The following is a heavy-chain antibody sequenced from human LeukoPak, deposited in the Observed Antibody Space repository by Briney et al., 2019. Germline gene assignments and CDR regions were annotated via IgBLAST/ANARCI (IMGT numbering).Heavy chain of an antibody. V-gene: IGHV3-48*03. CDR3: AREESGSYGLLDY. CDR1: GFTFSSYE. CDR2: ISSSGSTI. Sequence: QPGGSLRLSCAASGFTFSSYEMNWVRQAPGKGLEWVSYISSSGSTIYYADSVKGRFTISRDNAKNSLYLQMNSLRAEDTAVYYCAREESGSYGLLDYWGQGTLVTVSS. J-gene: IGHJ4*02. D-gene: IGHD1-26*01.